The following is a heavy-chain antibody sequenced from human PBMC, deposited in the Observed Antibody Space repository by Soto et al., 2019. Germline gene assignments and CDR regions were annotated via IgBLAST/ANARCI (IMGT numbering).Heavy chain of an antibody. Sequence: GGSLRLSCAASGFTVSSNYMSWVRQAPGKGLEWVSVIYSGGRTYYADSGKGRFTISRDNSMNTLYLQMNRLRAEDTAVYYCARDRRGYCSGGSCYGGFDPWGQGTLVTVSS. V-gene: IGHV3-53*01. D-gene: IGHD2-15*01. CDR1: GFTVSSNY. CDR2: IYSGGRT. J-gene: IGHJ5*02. CDR3: ARDRRGYCSGGSCYGGFDP.